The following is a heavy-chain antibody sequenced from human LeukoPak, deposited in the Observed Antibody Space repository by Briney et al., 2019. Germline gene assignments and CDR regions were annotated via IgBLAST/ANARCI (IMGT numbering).Heavy chain of an antibody. CDR2: IIPIFGTA. CDR3: ARAWDIVVVVAAPDEDYYYYYMDV. Sequence: SVKVSCKASEGTFTSYAISWVRQAPGQGLEWMGGIIPIFGTANYAQKFQGRVTITADESTSTAYMELSSLRSEDTAVYYCARAWDIVVVVAAPDEDYYYYYMDVWGKGTTVTVSS. J-gene: IGHJ6*03. CDR1: EGTFTSYA. D-gene: IGHD2-15*01. V-gene: IGHV1-69*01.